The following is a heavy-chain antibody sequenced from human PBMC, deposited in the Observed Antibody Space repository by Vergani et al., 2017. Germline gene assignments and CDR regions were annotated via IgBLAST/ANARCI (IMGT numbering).Heavy chain of an antibody. CDR3: AKEGARGARRAFDI. D-gene: IGHD1-26*01. V-gene: IGHV3-43*02. CDR2: ISGDGGST. CDR1: GFTFDDYA. Sequence: EVQLLESGGGLVQPGGSLRLSCAASGFTFDDYAMHWVRRAPGEGLEWVSLISGDGGSTYYADSVKGRFTISRDNSKNSLYLQMNSLRTEDTALYYCAKEGARGARRAFDIWGQGTMVTVSS. J-gene: IGHJ3*02.